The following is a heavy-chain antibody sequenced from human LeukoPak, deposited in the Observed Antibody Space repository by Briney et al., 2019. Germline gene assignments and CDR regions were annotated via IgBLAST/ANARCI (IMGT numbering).Heavy chain of an antibody. CDR2: IWYDGSNK. D-gene: IGHD3-10*01. J-gene: IGHJ4*02. Sequence: PGGSLRLSCAASGFXFSSYGIHWVRQAPGKGLEWVAVIWYDGSNKYYADSVKGRFTISRDNSKNTLYLQMNSLRAEDTAVYYCARDRGVSYFDYWGQGTQVTVSS. V-gene: IGHV3-33*01. CDR3: ARDRGVSYFDY. CDR1: GFXFSSYG.